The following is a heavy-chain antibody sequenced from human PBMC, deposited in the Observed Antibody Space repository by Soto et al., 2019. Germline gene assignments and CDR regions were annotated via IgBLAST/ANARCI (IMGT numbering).Heavy chain of an antibody. D-gene: IGHD1-7*01. CDR1: GFTFSSYS. Sequence: SLRLSCAASGFTFSSYSMNWVRQAPGKGLEWVSSISSSSSYIYYADSVKGRFTISRDNAKNSLYLQMNSLRAEDTAVYYCARGGELLYYYYYGMDVWGQGTTVTVSS. J-gene: IGHJ6*02. V-gene: IGHV3-21*01. CDR3: ARGGELLYYYYYGMDV. CDR2: ISSSSSYI.